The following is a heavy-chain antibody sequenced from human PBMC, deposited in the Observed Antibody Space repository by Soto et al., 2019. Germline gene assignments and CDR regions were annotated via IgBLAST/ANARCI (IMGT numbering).Heavy chain of an antibody. CDR1: GFIVSSSY. D-gene: IGHD6-13*01. CDR3: ARCSGWYGQCYFDC. J-gene: IGHJ4*02. Sequence: DVQLVETGGGLIQPGGSLRLSCAASGFIVSSSYMSWVRQAPGKGLECVSVIYSDGRTYYADSVKGRFTISRDNSKNTLYLQMNSLSAEDTAVYYCARCSGWYGQCYFDCWGQGTLVTVSS. V-gene: IGHV3-53*02. CDR2: IYSDGRT.